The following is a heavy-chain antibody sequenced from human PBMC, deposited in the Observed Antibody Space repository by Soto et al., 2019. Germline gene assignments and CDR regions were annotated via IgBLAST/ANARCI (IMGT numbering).Heavy chain of an antibody. D-gene: IGHD5-12*01. Sequence: QVQLVESGGGVVQPGRSLRLCCRVSGFTFNNSGMHWVRQAPGKGLEWMAVILYDGSVKYYADSVKGRVIISRDNSQNTLNLEMNCLRAEDTAIYYCVKVRVPGAYGNYYGMDVWGQGTTVTVSS. CDR1: GFTFNNSG. V-gene: IGHV3-30*18. CDR2: ILYDGSVK. J-gene: IGHJ6*02. CDR3: VKVRVPGAYGNYYGMDV.